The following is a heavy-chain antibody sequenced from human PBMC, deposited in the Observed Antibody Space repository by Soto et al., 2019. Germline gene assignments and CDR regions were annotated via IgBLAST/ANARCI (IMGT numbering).Heavy chain of an antibody. V-gene: IGHV4-30-4*02. CDR2: IYNSGGS. CDR1: GASVRSGDYY. CDR3: ASEGRYYDSSGYYRWFDP. D-gene: IGHD3-22*01. J-gene: IGHJ5*02. Sequence: SETLSLTCSVSGASVRSGDYYWSCIRQAPGKGLEWIGYIYNSGGSYYNPSLKGRLTISIDTSKNQFSLKLSSVTAANTAVYYCASEGRYYDSSGYYRWFDPWGQGTLVTVSS.